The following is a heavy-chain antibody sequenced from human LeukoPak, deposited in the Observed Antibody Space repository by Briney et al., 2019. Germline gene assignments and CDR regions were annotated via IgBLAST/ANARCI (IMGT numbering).Heavy chain of an antibody. V-gene: IGHV4-39*01. D-gene: IGHD6-19*01. CDR2: IYYSGST. CDR1: GGSISSSSYY. CDR3: ARVGIAVAGTFDY. J-gene: IGHJ4*02. Sequence: NASETLSLTCTVSGGSISSSSYYWGWIRQPPGKGLEWIGSIYYSGSTYYNPSLKSRVTISVDTSKNQFSLKLSSVTAADTAVYYCARVGIAVAGTFDYWGQGTLVTVSS.